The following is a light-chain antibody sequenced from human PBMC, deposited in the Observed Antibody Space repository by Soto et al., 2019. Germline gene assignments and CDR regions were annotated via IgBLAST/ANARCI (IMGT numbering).Light chain of an antibody. CDR3: SSYTSSGTRV. CDR1: TSDVGGYNF. Sequence: QSALTQPASVSGAPGQSITISCTGTTSDVGGYNFVSWYQLHPGKAPKLRIFEVSNRPSGVSNRFSGSKSGNTASLTISGLQAEDEADYYCSSYTSSGTRVFGTGTKLTVL. J-gene: IGLJ1*01. V-gene: IGLV2-14*01. CDR2: EVS.